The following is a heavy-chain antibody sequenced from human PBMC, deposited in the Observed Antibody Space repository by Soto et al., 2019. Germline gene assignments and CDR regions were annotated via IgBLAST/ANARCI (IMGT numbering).Heavy chain of an antibody. V-gene: IGHV4-39*01. CDR1: GVSISRGNYY. CDR3: ARGALGYCATTSCYGFDH. D-gene: IGHD2-2*01. Sequence: PSETLSLTCTCSGVSISRGNYYWDWIRQPPGEGLEWIGSRYYSGSIYYNPSLKSRVTISVDTAKNQFSLRLSSVTAADTAVYYCARGALGYCATTSCYGFDHWGQGTLVTVSS. CDR2: RYYSGSI. J-gene: IGHJ4*02.